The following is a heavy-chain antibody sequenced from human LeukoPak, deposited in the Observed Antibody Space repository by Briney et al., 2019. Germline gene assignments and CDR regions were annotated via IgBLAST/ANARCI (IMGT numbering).Heavy chain of an antibody. J-gene: IGHJ3*02. D-gene: IGHD3-16*02. CDR1: DFTFSSYS. Sequence: PGGSLRLSCAASDFTFSSYSMNWVRQAPEKGLEWVSYISSSSGTIYYADSVKGRFTISRDNAKNSLYLQMNSLRDEDTAVYYCARINDYVWGSYRFDAFDMWGQGTMVTVSS. V-gene: IGHV3-48*02. CDR2: ISSSSGTI. CDR3: ARINDYVWGSYRFDAFDM.